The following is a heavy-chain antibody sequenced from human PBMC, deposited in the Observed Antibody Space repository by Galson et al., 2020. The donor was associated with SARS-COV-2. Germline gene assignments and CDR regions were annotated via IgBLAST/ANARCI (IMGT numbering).Heavy chain of an antibody. V-gene: IGHV4-31*03. J-gene: IGHJ4*02. Sequence: SETLSLTCTVSGGSISSGRYYWSWIRQHPGKGLEWIGYIYYSGSPHYNPSLKSRVTISVDTSKNQFSLKLSSVTAADTAVYYCATTRPDYDSSGYRDYWGQGPLVTVSS. CDR2: IYYSGSP. CDR1: GGSISSGRYY. CDR3: ATTRPDYDSSGYRDY. D-gene: IGHD3-22*01.